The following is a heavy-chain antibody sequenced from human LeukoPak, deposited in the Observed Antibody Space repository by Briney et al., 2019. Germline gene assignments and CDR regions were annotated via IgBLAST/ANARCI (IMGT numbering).Heavy chain of an antibody. CDR3: ARVQFQWFDP. Sequence: GGSLRLSCAASGFTFSIYGIHWVRQAPGKGLEWVAFIRYDGSNKYHADSVKGRFTISRDNSKKTLSLQMNDLRVEDTAVYYCARVQFQWFDPWGQGTLVTVSS. V-gene: IGHV3-30*02. J-gene: IGHJ5*02. CDR1: GFTFSIYG. CDR2: IRYDGSNK. D-gene: IGHD6-19*01.